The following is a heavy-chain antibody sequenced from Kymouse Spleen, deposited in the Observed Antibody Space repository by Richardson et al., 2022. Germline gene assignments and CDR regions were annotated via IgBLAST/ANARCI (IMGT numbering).Heavy chain of an antibody. CDR1: GGSVSSGSYY. Sequence: QVQLQESGPGLVKPSETLSLTCTVSGGSVSSGSYYWSWIRQPPGKGLEWIGYIYYSGSTNYNPSLKSRVTISVDTSKNQFSLKLSSVTAADTAVYYCARRVQYYYGMDVWGQGTTVTVSS. CDR2: IYYSGST. J-gene: IGHJ6*02. CDR3: ARRVQYYYGMDV. D-gene: IGHD1-1*01. V-gene: IGHV4-61*01.